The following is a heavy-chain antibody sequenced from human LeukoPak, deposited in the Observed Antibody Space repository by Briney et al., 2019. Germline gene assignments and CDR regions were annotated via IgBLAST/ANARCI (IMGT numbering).Heavy chain of an antibody. D-gene: IGHD2-2*01. CDR3: ARLLGDIVVVPAALDDEKQENWFDP. CDR2: INHSGST. V-gene: IGHV4-34*01. CDR1: GGSFSGYY. J-gene: IGHJ5*02. Sequence: SETLSLTCAVYGGSFSGYYWSWIRQPPGKGLEWIEEINHSGSTNYNPSLKSRVPISVDTSKNQFSLMLSSVTAADTAVYYCARLLGDIVVVPAALDDEKQENWFDPWGQGTLVTVSS.